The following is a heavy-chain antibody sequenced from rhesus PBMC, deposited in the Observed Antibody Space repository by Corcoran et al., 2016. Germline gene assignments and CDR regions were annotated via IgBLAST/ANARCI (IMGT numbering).Heavy chain of an antibody. CDR2: IYRSSGNT. Sequence: QVQLQESGPGLVKPSETLSLTCAVSGGSISSGYGWSWIRQPPGKGLEWIGSIYRSSGNTYYHPSLKSRVTISKDTSKHQFSLKLSSVTAAGTAVYYCARRPSGSLDSWGQGVLVTVSS. CDR1: GGSISSGYG. J-gene: IGHJ4*01. V-gene: IGHV4S7*01. D-gene: IGHD6-25*01. CDR3: ARRPSGSLDS.